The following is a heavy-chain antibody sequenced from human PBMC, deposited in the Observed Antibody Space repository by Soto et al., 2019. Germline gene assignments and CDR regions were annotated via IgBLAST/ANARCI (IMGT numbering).Heavy chain of an antibody. J-gene: IGHJ6*02. Sequence: QVQLLQSGAEVKKPGSSVKVSCRASGGTFSHYAISWVRKAPGQGLEWMGGIIPLLGAAHYAQNFQGRVTITADTSTNTAYMELSGLRSEDTAVYYCARDLFGDCSGHSCYAAAFSYHGMDVWGQGTTVSVSS. V-gene: IGHV1-69*06. CDR1: GGTFSHYA. CDR3: ARDLFGDCSGHSCYAAAFSYHGMDV. D-gene: IGHD2-15*01. CDR2: IIPLLGAA.